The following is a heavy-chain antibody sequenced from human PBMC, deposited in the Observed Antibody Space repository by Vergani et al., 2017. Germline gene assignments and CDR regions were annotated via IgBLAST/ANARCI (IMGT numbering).Heavy chain of an antibody. Sequence: QMQLVQSGPEVKKPGTSVKVSCKASGFTFTSSAVQWVRQARGQRLEWIGWIVVGNGNTNYAQKFQERVTITRDMSTSTAYMELSSLRSDDTAVYYCAASVVATFLWYFDLWGRGTLVTVSS. CDR1: GFTFTSSA. D-gene: IGHD5-12*01. V-gene: IGHV1-58*01. CDR2: IVVGNGNT. CDR3: AASVVATFLWYFDL. J-gene: IGHJ2*01.